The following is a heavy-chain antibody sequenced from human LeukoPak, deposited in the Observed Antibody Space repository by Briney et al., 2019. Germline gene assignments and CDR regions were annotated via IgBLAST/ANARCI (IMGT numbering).Heavy chain of an antibody. CDR2: IYPNNGAT. J-gene: IGHJ3*02. V-gene: IGHV1-2*02. Sequence: ASVHVSCKASGYAFSDYYVHWVRQAPGQALEWTGWIYPNNGATNFAQRFQGRVTMNRETSINTAYMELGRLTSDDTAVYYCAREYYDSGRKYAFDIWGQGTMVTVSS. D-gene: IGHD3-22*01. CDR3: AREYYDSGRKYAFDI. CDR1: GYAFSDYY.